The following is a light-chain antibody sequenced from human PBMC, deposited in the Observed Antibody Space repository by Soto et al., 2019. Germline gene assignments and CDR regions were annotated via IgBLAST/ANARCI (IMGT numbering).Light chain of an antibody. CDR3: QAWDSSTVV. J-gene: IGLJ2*01. CDR1: KLGDKY. CDR2: QDS. Sequence: SSELTQPPSVSVSPGQTASITCSGAKLGDKYACWYQQKPGQSPVLVIYQDSKRPSGIPERFSGSNSGNTATLTISGTQAMDEADYYCQAWDSSTVVFGGGTKLTVL. V-gene: IGLV3-1*01.